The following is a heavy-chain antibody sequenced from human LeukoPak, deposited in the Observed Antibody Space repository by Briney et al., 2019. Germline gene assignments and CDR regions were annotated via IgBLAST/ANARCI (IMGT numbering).Heavy chain of an antibody. D-gene: IGHD1-26*01. CDR3: ARYSGSPLDYYYYMDV. Sequence: ASVKVSCKASGYTFTSYGISWVRQAPGQGLEWMGWISAYNGNTKYAQKLQGRVTMTTDTSTSTAYMELRSLRSDDTAVYYCARYSGSPLDYYYYMDVWGKGTTVTVSS. CDR1: GYTFTSYG. CDR2: ISAYNGNT. J-gene: IGHJ6*03. V-gene: IGHV1-18*01.